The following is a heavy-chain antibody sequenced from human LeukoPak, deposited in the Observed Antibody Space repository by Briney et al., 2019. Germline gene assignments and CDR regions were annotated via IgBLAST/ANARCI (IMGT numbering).Heavy chain of an antibody. CDR1: GFTFGSYA. D-gene: IGHD4-23*01. J-gene: IGHJ4*02. V-gene: IGHV3-23*01. CDR3: ANPVRLNGGY. CDR2: ISGSGGST. Sequence: GGSLRLSRAASGFTFGSYAMYWVRQAPGKGLEWVSAISGSGGSTYYADSVKGRFTISRDNSKNTLYLQMNSLRAEDTAVYYCANPVRLNGGYWGQGTLVTVSS.